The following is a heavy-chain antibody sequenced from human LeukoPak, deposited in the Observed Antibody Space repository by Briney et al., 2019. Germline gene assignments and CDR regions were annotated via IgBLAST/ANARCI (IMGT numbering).Heavy chain of an antibody. Sequence: LGGSLRLSCAASGFTFSSYAMSWVRQAPGKGLEWVSAISGSGGSTYYADSVKGRFTISRDNSANTLYLQMNSLRAEDTAVYYCAHRGAMGKYFDYWGQGTLVTVSS. J-gene: IGHJ4*02. CDR1: GFTFSSYA. CDR3: AHRGAMGKYFDY. CDR2: ISGSGGST. V-gene: IGHV3-23*01. D-gene: IGHD3-10*01.